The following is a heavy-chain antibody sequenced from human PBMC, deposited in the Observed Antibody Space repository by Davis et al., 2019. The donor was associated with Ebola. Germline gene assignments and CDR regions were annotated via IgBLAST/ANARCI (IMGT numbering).Heavy chain of an antibody. CDR1: GFTFSSSA. CDR2: IVVGSHNT. V-gene: IGHV1-58*02. Sequence: AASVKVSCKASGFTFSSSAMQWVRQARGQRLEWIGRIVVGSHNTDYAQKFQGRVTITGDMSTSTAYMELNNLRSEDTAVYYCAASDRLKYYDILTGFHPSYYYYNAMDVWGQGTTVTVSS. CDR3: AASDRLKYYDILTGFHPSYYYYNAMDV. J-gene: IGHJ6*02. D-gene: IGHD3-9*01.